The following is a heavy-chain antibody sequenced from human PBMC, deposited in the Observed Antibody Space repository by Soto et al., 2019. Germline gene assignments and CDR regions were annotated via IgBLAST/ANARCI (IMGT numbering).Heavy chain of an antibody. Sequence: QITLKESGPTLVRPAQTLTLTCDFSGFSLSTYHMGVAWLRQPPGKALEWLALLYWDDDKRYSPSLKDRLAISQDTSNNQVVLTITNIDPGDSATYFCAHAGDYDLLTFDHWGPGTLVTVSS. CDR3: AHAGDYDLLTFDH. D-gene: IGHD4-17*01. V-gene: IGHV2-5*02. CDR2: LYWDDDK. CDR1: GFSLSTYHMG. J-gene: IGHJ4*01.